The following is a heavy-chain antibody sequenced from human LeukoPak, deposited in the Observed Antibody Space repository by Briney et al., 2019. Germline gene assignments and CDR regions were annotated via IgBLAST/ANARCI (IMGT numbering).Heavy chain of an antibody. CDR2: ISTYNADT. Sequence: GASVKVSCKASGYTFTSYGISWVRQAPGQGLEWMGWISTYNADTDYAQKFQGRVTLTTDTSTNTAYMEVRRLTSDDTAVYYCARDIGVTNFDYWGQGTLVTVSS. CDR1: GYTFTSYG. CDR3: ARDIGVTNFDY. J-gene: IGHJ4*02. D-gene: IGHD4-17*01. V-gene: IGHV1-18*01.